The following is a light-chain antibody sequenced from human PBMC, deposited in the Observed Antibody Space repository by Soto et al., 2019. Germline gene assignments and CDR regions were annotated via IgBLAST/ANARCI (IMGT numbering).Light chain of an antibody. Sequence: QSVLTQHASVSGSPGQSITISCTGTSSDVGSYNLVSWYQQHPGKAPKLMIYEGNERPSGVSNRFSGSKSGNTASLTISGLQAEDDADYYCCSYAGSSTWVFGGGTKLTVL. CDR1: SSDVGSYNL. J-gene: IGLJ3*02. V-gene: IGLV2-23*01. CDR3: CSYAGSSTWV. CDR2: EGN.